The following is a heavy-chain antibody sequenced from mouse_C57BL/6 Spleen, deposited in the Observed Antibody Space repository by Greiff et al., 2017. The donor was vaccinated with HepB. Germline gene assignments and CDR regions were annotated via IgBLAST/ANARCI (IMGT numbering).Heavy chain of an antibody. CDR3: ARDYQATAMDY. Sequence: QVQLKQPGAELVRPGSSVKLSCKASGYTFTSYWMDWVKQRPGQGLEWIGNIYPSDSETHYNQKFKDKATLTVDKSSSTAYMQLSSLTSEDSAVYYCARDYQATAMDYWGQGTSVTVSS. CDR2: IYPSDSET. D-gene: IGHD3-2*02. CDR1: GYTFTSYW. J-gene: IGHJ4*01. V-gene: IGHV1-61*01.